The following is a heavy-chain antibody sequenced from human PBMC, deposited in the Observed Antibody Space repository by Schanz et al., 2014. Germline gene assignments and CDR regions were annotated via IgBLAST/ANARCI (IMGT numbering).Heavy chain of an antibody. Sequence: EVQLVESGGGLVKPGGSLRLSCAASGFTFSNTWMSWVRQAPGKGLEWVSSISRSSSSIYYADSVKGRFTISRVDAKNSVHLQMNSLRAEDTAVYYCARGTPFLCDYWGQGTLVTVSS. CDR3: ARGTPFLCDY. D-gene: IGHD3-16*01. CDR2: ISRSSSSI. J-gene: IGHJ4*02. V-gene: IGHV3-21*02. CDR1: GFTFSNTW.